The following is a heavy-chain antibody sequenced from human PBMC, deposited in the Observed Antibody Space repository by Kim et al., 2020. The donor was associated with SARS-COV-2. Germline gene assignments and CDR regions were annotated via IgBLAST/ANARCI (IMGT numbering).Heavy chain of an antibody. D-gene: IGHD3-3*01. CDR3: AKDFSRGPLLYDFWSGTNFDY. Sequence: GGSLRLSCAASGFTFSSYAMSWVRQAPGKGLEWVSAISGSGGSTYYADSVKGRFTISRDNSKNTLYLQMNSLRAEDTAVYYCAKDFSRGPLLYDFWSGTNFDYWGQGTLVTVSS. CDR2: ISGSGGST. J-gene: IGHJ4*02. V-gene: IGHV3-23*01. CDR1: GFTFSSYA.